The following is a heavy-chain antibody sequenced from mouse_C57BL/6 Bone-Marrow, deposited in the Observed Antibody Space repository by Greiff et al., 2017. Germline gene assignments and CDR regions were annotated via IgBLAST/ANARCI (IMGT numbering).Heavy chain of an antibody. CDR3: TRWIYYDYDSYFDY. CDR2: IDPETGGP. V-gene: IGHV1-15*01. J-gene: IGHJ2*01. CDR1: GYTFTDYE. D-gene: IGHD2-4*01. Sequence: QVQLQQSGAELVRPGASVTLSCKASGYTFTDYEMHWVKQTPVHGLEWIGAIDPETGGPAYNQKFNGKAILTADKYSSTAYMELRSLTSEDSAVYYCTRWIYYDYDSYFDYWGQGTTLTVSS.